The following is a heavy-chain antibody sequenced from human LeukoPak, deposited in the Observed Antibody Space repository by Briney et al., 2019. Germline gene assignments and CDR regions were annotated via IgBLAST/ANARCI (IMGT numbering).Heavy chain of an antibody. J-gene: IGHJ4*02. Sequence: GGSLRLSCVASGFTFSTHWRSWVRQVPGKGLEWVANIKEDGSAKYYVDSVKGRFTISRDNAKKSLYLQMNSLRAEDSAIYYCASGYLDDFWSGHFWGQGTQVTVSS. CDR3: ASGYLDDFWSGHF. CDR1: GFTFSTHW. V-gene: IGHV3-7*01. CDR2: IKEDGSAK. D-gene: IGHD3-3*01.